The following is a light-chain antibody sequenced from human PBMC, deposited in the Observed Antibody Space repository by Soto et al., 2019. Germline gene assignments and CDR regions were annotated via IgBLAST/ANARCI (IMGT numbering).Light chain of an antibody. J-gene: IGLJ1*01. CDR2: DVS. Sequence: QSALTQPASVSESPGQSITISCTGTSSDVGGYNYVSWYQQHPGKAPKLMIYDVSNRPSGVSNRFSGSKSGNTASLTISGLQAEDEADYYCSSYTSSSTLYVFGTGT. V-gene: IGLV2-14*03. CDR3: SSYTSSSTLYV. CDR1: SSDVGGYNY.